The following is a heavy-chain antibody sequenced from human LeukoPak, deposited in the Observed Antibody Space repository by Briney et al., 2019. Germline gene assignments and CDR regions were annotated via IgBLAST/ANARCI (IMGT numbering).Heavy chain of an antibody. Sequence: QPGGSLRLSCAASGFTFRSYSMNWVRQARGKGLEWGSYISSSSSTIYYADSVKGRFTISRDNAKNSLYLQMNSLRAEDTAVYYCARDTPKYYYDSSGPKTTFDYWGQGTLVTVSS. J-gene: IGHJ4*02. CDR3: ARDTPKYYYDSSGPKTTFDY. D-gene: IGHD3-22*01. V-gene: IGHV3-48*01. CDR2: ISSSSSTI. CDR1: GFTFRSYS.